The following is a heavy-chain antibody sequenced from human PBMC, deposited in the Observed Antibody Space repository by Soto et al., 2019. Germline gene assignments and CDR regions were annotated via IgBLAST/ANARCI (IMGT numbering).Heavy chain of an antibody. Sequence: QVQLVQSGAEVKKPGASVKVSCKASGYTFTSYDINWVRQATGQGLEWMGWMNPNSGNTGYAQKFQGRVTMTRNTSISTAYMELSSLRSEDTAVYYCARVMITFGGVIVTYAGGFDIWGQGTMVTVSS. V-gene: IGHV1-8*01. J-gene: IGHJ3*02. CDR2: MNPNSGNT. CDR3: ARVMITFGGVIVTYAGGFDI. D-gene: IGHD3-16*02. CDR1: GYTFTSYD.